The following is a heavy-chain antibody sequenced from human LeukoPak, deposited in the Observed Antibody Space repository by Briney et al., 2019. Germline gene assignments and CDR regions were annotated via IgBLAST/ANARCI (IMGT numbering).Heavy chain of an antibody. CDR2: ISSSSSYI. D-gene: IGHD6-13*01. Sequence: GGSLGLSCAASGFTFSSYSMNWVRQAPGKGLEWVSSISSSSSYIYYADSVKGRFTISRDNAKNSLYLQMNSLRAEDTAVYYCARDSIAAAGSDYWGQGTLVTVSS. V-gene: IGHV3-21*01. CDR3: ARDSIAAAGSDY. CDR1: GFTFSSYS. J-gene: IGHJ4*02.